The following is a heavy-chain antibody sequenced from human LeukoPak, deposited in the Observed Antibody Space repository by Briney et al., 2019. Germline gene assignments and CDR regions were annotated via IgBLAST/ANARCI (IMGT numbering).Heavy chain of an antibody. CDR2: IYTSGST. V-gene: IGHV4-4*07. D-gene: IGHD6-13*01. CDR3: ARGPNPMYSSSWYFDY. J-gene: IGHJ4*02. Sequence: PSETLSLTRTVSGGSISSYYWSWIRQPAGKELEWIGRIYTSGSTNYNPSLKSRVTMSVDTSKNQFSLKLSSVTAADTAVYYCARGPNPMYSSSWYFDYWGQGTLVTVSS. CDR1: GGSISSYY.